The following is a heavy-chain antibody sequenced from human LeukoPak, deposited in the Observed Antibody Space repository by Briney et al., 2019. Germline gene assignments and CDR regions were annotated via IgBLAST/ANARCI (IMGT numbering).Heavy chain of an antibody. J-gene: IGHJ4*02. D-gene: IGHD1-26*01. V-gene: IGHV4-61*02. CDR2: IYTSGSA. CDR3: ARDVNWDRKGHFDY. Sequence: SETLSLTCTVSGDSISSGRYYWSWIRQPAGKGLEWIGRIYTSGSAYYNPSLKNRVTISVDTSKNLFSLKLSSVTAADTAGYYCARDVNWDRKGHFDYWGQGTLVTVSS. CDR1: GDSISSGRYY.